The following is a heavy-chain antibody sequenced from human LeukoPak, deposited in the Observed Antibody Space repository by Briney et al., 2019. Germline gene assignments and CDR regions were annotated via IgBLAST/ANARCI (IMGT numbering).Heavy chain of an antibody. CDR2: INSDGRST. CDR3: ARDGVYGGSGYDY. V-gene: IGHV3-74*01. Sequence: PGGSLRLSCAASGFTFRSYWMHWDRQAPGKGLVWVSRINSDGRSTSYADSVKGRFTISRDNAKNTLYLQMNSLRAEDTALYYCARDGVYGGSGYDYWGQGTRVTVSS. J-gene: IGHJ4*02. D-gene: IGHD3-22*01. CDR1: GFTFRSYW.